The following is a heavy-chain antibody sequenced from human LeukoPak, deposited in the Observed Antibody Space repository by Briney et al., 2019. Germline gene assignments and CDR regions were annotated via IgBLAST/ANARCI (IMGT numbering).Heavy chain of an antibody. Sequence: ASVKVSCKASGGTFSNYAISWVRQAPGQGLEWMGGIIPIFGTANYAQKFQGRVTITADESTSTAYMELSSLRSEDTAVYYCARDVGAGSYYEPNFDYWGQGTLVTVSS. CDR2: IIPIFGTA. CDR3: ARDVGAGSYYEPNFDY. V-gene: IGHV1-69*13. J-gene: IGHJ4*02. D-gene: IGHD3-10*01. CDR1: GGTFSNYA.